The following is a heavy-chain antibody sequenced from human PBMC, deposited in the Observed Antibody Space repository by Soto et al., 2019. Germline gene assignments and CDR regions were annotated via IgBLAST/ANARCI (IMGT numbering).Heavy chain of an antibody. CDR3: ARDLGGGYYYSWYLAL. CDR2: ISYDGSNE. D-gene: IGHD3-22*01. V-gene: IGHV3-30-3*01. J-gene: IGHJ2*01. Sequence: GGSLRLSCAASGFTFSNYAIHWVRQAPGGGLEWVSLISYDGSNEYYADSVKGRFTMSRDNSKNTLYLLMNSLRPEDAAVYYCARDLGGGYYYSWYLALWGRGTLVTVSS. CDR1: GFTFSNYA.